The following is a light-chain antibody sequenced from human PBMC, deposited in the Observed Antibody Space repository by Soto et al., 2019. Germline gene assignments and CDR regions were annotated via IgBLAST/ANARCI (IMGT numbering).Light chain of an antibody. V-gene: IGLV2-14*01. Sequence: QSALTQPASVSGSPGQSITISCTGTSSDVGGYDYVSWYQQHPGKAPKLIIYGVSNRPSGVSDRFSGSKSGNTASLTISGLQDEDEADYYCSSYTTSSTKVFGGGTKLTVL. CDR1: SSDVGGYDY. J-gene: IGLJ2*01. CDR2: GVS. CDR3: SSYTTSSTKV.